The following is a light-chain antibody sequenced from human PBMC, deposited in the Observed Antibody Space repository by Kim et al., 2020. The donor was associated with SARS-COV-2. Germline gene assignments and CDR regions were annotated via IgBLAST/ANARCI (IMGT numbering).Light chain of an antibody. Sequence: ASVGDRVTITCRTTQSISSHLNWYQQKPGRAPKHLISAASTLQGGVPSRFSGSGSETDFTLTISSLQPEDFATYFCQQSYITPFTFGPGTKVDIK. CDR3: QQSYITPFT. CDR2: AAS. J-gene: IGKJ3*01. V-gene: IGKV1-39*01. CDR1: QSISSH.